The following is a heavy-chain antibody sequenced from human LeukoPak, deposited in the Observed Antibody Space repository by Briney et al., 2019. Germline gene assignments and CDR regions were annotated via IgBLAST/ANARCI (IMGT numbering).Heavy chain of an antibody. CDR1: GFTLSSYA. J-gene: IGHJ6*04. Sequence: GGSLRLSCAASGFTLSSYAMSWVRQAPGKGLEWVSYISSSGSTIYYADSVRGRFTISRDNAKNSLYLQMNSLRAEDTAVYYCAELGITMIGGVWGKGTTVTISS. CDR2: ISSSGSTI. V-gene: IGHV3-48*03. D-gene: IGHD3-10*02. CDR3: AELGITMIGGV.